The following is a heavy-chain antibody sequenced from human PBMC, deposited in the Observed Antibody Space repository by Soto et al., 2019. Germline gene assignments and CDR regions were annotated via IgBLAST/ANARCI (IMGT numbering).Heavy chain of an antibody. CDR2: IIPVFGTA. D-gene: IGHD6-13*01. V-gene: IGHV1-69*13. CDR1: GDTFSTYS. J-gene: IGHJ6*02. Sequence: AASVKVSCKASGDTFSTYSISWVRQAPGQGLEWMGGIIPVFGTANYAQKFQGRVTITADESTSTAYMELSSLRSEDTAVYYCARGAAAAPRGYYGMDIWGQGTMVTVSS. CDR3: ARGAAAAPRGYYGMDI.